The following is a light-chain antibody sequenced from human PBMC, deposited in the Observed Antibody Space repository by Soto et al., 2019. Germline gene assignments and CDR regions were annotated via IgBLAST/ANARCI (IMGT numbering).Light chain of an antibody. CDR1: QSVRSSY. J-gene: IGKJ1*01. CDR3: QQYGDMWT. CDR2: GAS. V-gene: IGKV3-20*01. Sequence: EIVLTRSPGTLSLSPGERATLNCGASQSVRSSYLAWYQQQPGQSPRLLIHGASRRATGIPDRFSGSGSGTDFTLTINRLEPEDFAVYFCQQYGDMWTFGQGTKVDIK.